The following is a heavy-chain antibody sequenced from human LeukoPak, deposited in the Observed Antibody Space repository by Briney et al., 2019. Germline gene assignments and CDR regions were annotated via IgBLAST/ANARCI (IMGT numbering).Heavy chain of an antibody. CDR3: ARIPSWVGAPGAFDI. V-gene: IGHV4-4*09. Sequence: SETLSLTCTVSGGSISNYYWSWIRQPPGKGLEWIGYIYSSGSTKYNPSLKSRVTMSVDTSKNQFSLKLSSVTAADAAVYYCARIPSWVGAPGAFDIWGQGTMVTVSS. D-gene: IGHD1-26*01. CDR2: IYSSGST. J-gene: IGHJ3*02. CDR1: GGSISNYY.